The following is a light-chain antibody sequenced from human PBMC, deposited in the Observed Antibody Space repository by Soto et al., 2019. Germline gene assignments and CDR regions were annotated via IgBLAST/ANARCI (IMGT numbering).Light chain of an antibody. Sequence: EIVLTQSPVTLSLSPGERATLSCRACQSVSTYLAWYQKKPGQAPRLLIYDASNRATGIPARFSGSGSGTDFTLTISSLEPEDFAVYYCQHRSDWPWTFGQGTKVEV. V-gene: IGKV3-11*01. CDR3: QHRSDWPWT. J-gene: IGKJ1*01. CDR1: QSVSTY. CDR2: DAS.